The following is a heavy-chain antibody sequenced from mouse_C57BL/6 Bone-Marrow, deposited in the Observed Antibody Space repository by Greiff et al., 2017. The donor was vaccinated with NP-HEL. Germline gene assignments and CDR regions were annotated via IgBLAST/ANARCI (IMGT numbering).Heavy chain of an antibody. Sequence: EVQLQQSGPVLLKPGASVKMSCKASGYTFTDYYMNWVKQSHGKSLEWIGVINPYNGGTSYNQKFKGKATLTVDKSSSTAYMELNSLTSEDSAVYYCARPPYGSSYEFAYWGQGTLVTVSA. CDR2: INPYNGGT. J-gene: IGHJ3*01. V-gene: IGHV1-19*01. CDR1: GYTFTDYY. CDR3: ARPPYGSSYEFAY. D-gene: IGHD1-1*01.